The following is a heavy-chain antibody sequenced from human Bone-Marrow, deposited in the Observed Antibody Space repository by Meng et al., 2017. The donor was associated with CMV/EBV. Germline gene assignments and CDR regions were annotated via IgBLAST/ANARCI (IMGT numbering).Heavy chain of an antibody. CDR1: GGSISISSYY. Sequence: SETLSLTCTVSGGSISISSYYWGWIRQPPGKGLEWIGEINHSGSTNYNPSLKSRVTISVDTSKNQFSLKLSSVTAADTAVYYCARRSVVVPAASFDYWGQGTLVTVSS. V-gene: IGHV4-39*07. J-gene: IGHJ4*02. CDR3: ARRSVVVPAASFDY. CDR2: INHSGST. D-gene: IGHD2-2*01.